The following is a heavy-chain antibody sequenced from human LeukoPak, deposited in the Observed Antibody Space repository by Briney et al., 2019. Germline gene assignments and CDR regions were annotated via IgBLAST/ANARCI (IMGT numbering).Heavy chain of an antibody. CDR1: GGTFSSYA. CDR2: IIPIFGTA. CDR3: ARDLGSGYYTFDY. J-gene: IGHJ4*02. Sequence: SVKVSCTASGGTFSSYAISWVRQAPGQGLEWMGGIIPIFGTANYAQKFQGRVTITADESTSTAYMELSSLTSEDTAVYYCARDLGSGYYTFDYWGQGTLVTVSS. D-gene: IGHD3-3*01. V-gene: IGHV1-69*01.